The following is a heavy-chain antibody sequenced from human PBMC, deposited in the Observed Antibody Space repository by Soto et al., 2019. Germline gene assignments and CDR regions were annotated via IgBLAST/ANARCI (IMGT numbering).Heavy chain of an antibody. CDR1: GFTFDDYA. D-gene: IGHD5-12*01. CDR2: ISWNSGII. CDR3: AKYMAAGYGNYRFDY. V-gene: IGHV3-9*01. J-gene: IGHJ4*02. Sequence: EVQLVESGGGLVQPGRSLRLSCAASGFTFDDYAMHWVRQSPGKGLEWVSGISWNSGIIGYADSVTGRFTISRDNAKNSLNLQMNSLRADDTALYYCAKYMAAGYGNYRFDYWGQGALVTVSS.